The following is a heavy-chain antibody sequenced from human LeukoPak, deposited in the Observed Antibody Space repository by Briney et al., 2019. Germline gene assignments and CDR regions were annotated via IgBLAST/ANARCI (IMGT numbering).Heavy chain of an antibody. Sequence: GASVTVSCKASGYTFTSYGISWVRQAPGQGLEWMGWISAYNGNTNYAQKLQGRVTMTTDTSTSTAYMELRSLRSDDTAVYYCAREASSSWYHYYYGMDVWGQGTTVTVSS. V-gene: IGHV1-18*01. CDR1: GYTFTSYG. D-gene: IGHD6-13*01. CDR2: ISAYNGNT. CDR3: AREASSSWYHYYYGMDV. J-gene: IGHJ6*02.